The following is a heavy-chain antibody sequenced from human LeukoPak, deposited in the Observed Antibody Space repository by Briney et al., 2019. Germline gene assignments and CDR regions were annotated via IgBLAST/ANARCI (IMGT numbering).Heavy chain of an antibody. Sequence: PAETLSLTCAVYGGSFSGYYWSWIRQPPGKGLEWIGEINHSGSTNYNPSLKSRVTISVDTSKNQYSLKLSSVTAADTAVYYCARSPGPFDYWGQGTLVTVSS. CDR3: ARSPGPFDY. D-gene: IGHD2-8*02. CDR2: INHSGST. J-gene: IGHJ4*02. CDR1: GGSFSGYY. V-gene: IGHV4-34*01.